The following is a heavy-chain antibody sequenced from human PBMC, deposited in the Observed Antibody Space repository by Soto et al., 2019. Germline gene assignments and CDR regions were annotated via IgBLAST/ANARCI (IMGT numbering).Heavy chain of an antibody. J-gene: IGHJ4*02. CDR3: ATVSRSGGYPIDS. V-gene: IGHV3-15*01. Sequence: EVQLEESGGGLVKPGGSLRLSCSASAFTLSNAWMSWVRQAPGKGLEWVGRIKSKSDGGTTDYVAPVKGRFTVSRDDSKNTVYLQMNSLETEDTAVYYWATVSRSGGYPIDSWGQGTLVTVSS. CDR2: IKSKSDGGTT. CDR1: AFTLSNAW. D-gene: IGHD6-19*01.